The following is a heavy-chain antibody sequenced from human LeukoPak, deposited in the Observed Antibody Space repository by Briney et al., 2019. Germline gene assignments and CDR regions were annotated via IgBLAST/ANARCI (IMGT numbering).Heavy chain of an antibody. CDR3: TTDLRFDFWSGYYPVYFDY. CDR2: IWYDGSNE. V-gene: IGHV3-33*01. CDR1: GFTFSNYG. J-gene: IGHJ4*02. D-gene: IGHD3-3*01. Sequence: GGSLRLSCAASGFTFSNYGMQWVRQAPGKGLEWVAVIWYDGSNEDYADSVKGRFTISRDNSKSTLYLQMNSLRAEDTAVYYCTTDLRFDFWSGYYPVYFDYWGQGTLVTVSS.